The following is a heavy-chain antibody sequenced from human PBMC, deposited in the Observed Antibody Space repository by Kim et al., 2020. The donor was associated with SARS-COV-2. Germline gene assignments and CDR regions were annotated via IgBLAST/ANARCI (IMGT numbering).Heavy chain of an antibody. D-gene: IGHD3-10*01. J-gene: IGHJ4*02. CDR1: GGSFSGYY. Sequence: SETLSLTCAVYGGSFSGYYWSWIRQPPGKGLEWIGESNHSGSTNYNPSLKSRVTISVDTSKNQFSLKLSSVTAADTAVYYCARGYMVRGVIFRLIVDYWGQGTLVTVSS. CDR2: SNHSGST. CDR3: ARGYMVRGVIFRLIVDY. V-gene: IGHV4-34*01.